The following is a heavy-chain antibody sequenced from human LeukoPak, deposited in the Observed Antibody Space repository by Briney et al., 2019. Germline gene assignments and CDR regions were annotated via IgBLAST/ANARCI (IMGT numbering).Heavy chain of an antibody. CDR2: ISSSSSYI. CDR3: ARLTGYSSSSGYYYGMDL. CDR1: GFTFSSCS. V-gene: IGHV3-21*01. D-gene: IGHD6-6*01. J-gene: IGHJ6*02. Sequence: GGSLRLSCAASGFTFSSCSMNWVRQAPGKGLEWVSSISSSSSYIYYADSVKGRFTTSRDNAKNSLYLQMNSLRAEDTAVYYCARLTGYSSSSGYYYGMDLWGQGTTVTVSS.